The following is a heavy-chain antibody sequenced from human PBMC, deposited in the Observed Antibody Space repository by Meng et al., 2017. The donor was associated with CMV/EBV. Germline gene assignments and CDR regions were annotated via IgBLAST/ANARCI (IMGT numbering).Heavy chain of an antibody. CDR2: IYYSGST. CDR3: ARDRGCSGGSCPSGWFDP. D-gene: IGHD2-15*01. V-gene: IGHV4-31*02. Sequence: ISSGGSYWSWIRQHPGKGLEWIGYIYYSGSTYYNPSLKSRVTISVDTSKNQFSLKLSSVTAADTAVYYCARDRGCSGGSCPSGWFDPWGQGTLVTVSS. CDR1: ISSGGSY. J-gene: IGHJ5*02.